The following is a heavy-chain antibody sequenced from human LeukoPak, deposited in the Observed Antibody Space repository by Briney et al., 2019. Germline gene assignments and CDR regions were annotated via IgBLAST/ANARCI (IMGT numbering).Heavy chain of an antibody. CDR3: ARAIVGQVVVVTAAWFDP. CDR1: GGSISSGGYY. CDR2: IYYSGST. J-gene: IGHJ5*02. V-gene: IGHV4-31*03. D-gene: IGHD2-21*02. Sequence: MTSETLSLTCTVSGGSISSGGYYWSWIRQHPGKGLEWIGYIYYSGSTYYNPSLKSRVTISVDTSKNQFSLKLSSVTAADTAVYYCARAIVGQVVVVTAAWFDPWGQGTLVTVSS.